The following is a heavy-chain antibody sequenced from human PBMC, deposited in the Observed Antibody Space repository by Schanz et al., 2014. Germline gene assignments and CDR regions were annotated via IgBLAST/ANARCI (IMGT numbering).Heavy chain of an antibody. CDR3: ATIGASTWFDS. V-gene: IGHV1-46*01. J-gene: IGHJ5*01. CDR2: ISPSGGST. D-gene: IGHD2-15*01. CDR1: GYSFTTYF. Sequence: QVHLMQSGAEAKKPGASVKVSCKAFGYSFTTYFIHWVRLAPGQGFEWMGLISPSGGSTSYAQKFQGRVTMTRDTSTSTVFMELSGLTSEDTSVYYCATIGASTWFDSWGQGTLVTVSS.